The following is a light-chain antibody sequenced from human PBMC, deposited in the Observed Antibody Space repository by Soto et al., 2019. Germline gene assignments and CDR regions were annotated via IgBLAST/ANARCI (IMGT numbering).Light chain of an antibody. CDR1: QSVSSSY. J-gene: IGKJ4*01. V-gene: IGKV3-20*01. CDR2: GAS. CDR3: QQYGSSPPLT. Sequence: EVVLTQSPDTLSLSPGERATLSCRASQSVSSSYLAWYQQKPGQAPRLLIYGASSRATGIPDRFSRSGSGTEFTLTISSLQSEDFAVYYCQQYGSSPPLTFGGGTKVDIK.